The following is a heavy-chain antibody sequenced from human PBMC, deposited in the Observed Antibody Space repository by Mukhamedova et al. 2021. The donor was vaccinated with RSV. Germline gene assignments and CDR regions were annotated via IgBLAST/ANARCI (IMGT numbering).Heavy chain of an antibody. CDR3: AKDRFDRGGGY. Sequence: ISRDNSKNTLYLQMNSLRAEDTAVYYCAKDRFDRGGGYWGQGTLVTVSS. V-gene: IGHV3-30*02. D-gene: IGHD3-3*01. J-gene: IGHJ4*02.